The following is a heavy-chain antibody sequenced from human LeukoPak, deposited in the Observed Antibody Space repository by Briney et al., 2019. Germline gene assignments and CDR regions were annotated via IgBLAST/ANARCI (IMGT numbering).Heavy chain of an antibody. Sequence: PGGSLRLSCAASGFTFSTYGMHWVRQAPGKGLEWVALIVHDGGDKHYADSVRGRFTISRDNSKNTLYLQMNSLRAEDTAVYYCAERDAAGLDYWGQGTLVTVSS. CDR3: AERDAAGLDY. CDR1: GFTFSTYG. V-gene: IGHV3-30*02. CDR2: IVHDGGDK. D-gene: IGHD6-13*01. J-gene: IGHJ4*02.